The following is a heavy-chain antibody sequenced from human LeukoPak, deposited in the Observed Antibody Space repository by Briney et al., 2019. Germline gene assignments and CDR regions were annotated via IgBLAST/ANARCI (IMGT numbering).Heavy chain of an antibody. CDR1: GGSISSYY. D-gene: IGHD6-6*01. Sequence: SETLSLTCTVSGGSISSYYRSWIRQPPGKGLEWIGYIYTSGSTNYNPSLKSRVTISVDTSKNQFSLKLSSVTAADTAVYYCARLEKGKGFDYWGQGTLVTVSS. CDR3: ARLEKGKGFDY. J-gene: IGHJ4*02. CDR2: IYTSGST. V-gene: IGHV4-4*09.